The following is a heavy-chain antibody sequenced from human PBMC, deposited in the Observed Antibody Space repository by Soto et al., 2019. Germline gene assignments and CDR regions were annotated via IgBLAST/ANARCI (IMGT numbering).Heavy chain of an antibody. D-gene: IGHD3-3*01. CDR2: IKGDGSEK. Sequence: PGESLKISCAASGFTFSSYGMHWVRQTPGKGLEWVANIKGDGSEKYYVDSLKGRFTISRDNAKNSLYLHMNSLRAEDTAVYYCVRGTMAPGLDHWGQGTLVTVSS. V-gene: IGHV3-7*01. J-gene: IGHJ4*02. CDR1: GFTFSSYG. CDR3: VRGTMAPGLDH.